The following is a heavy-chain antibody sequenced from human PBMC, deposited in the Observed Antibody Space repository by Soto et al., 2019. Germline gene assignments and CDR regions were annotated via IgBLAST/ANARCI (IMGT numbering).Heavy chain of an antibody. J-gene: IGHJ5*02. CDR2: INPSGGST. CDR1: GYTFTSYY. V-gene: IGHV1-46*01. Sequence: ASVKVSCKASGYTFTSYYMHWVRQAPGQGLEWMGIINPSGGSTSYAQKFQGRVTMTRDTSTSTVYMELSSLRSEDTAVYYCARDRPLMDYYDSSGYYQPRGQGTLVTVSS. CDR3: ARDRPLMDYYDSSGYYQP. D-gene: IGHD3-22*01.